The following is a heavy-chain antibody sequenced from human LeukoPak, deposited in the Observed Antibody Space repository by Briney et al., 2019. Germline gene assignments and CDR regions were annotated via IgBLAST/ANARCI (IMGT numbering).Heavy chain of an antibody. D-gene: IGHD1-14*01. CDR2: IKQDGSEK. Sequence: PGGSLRLSCAAPGFTFSSYWMSWVRQAPGKGLESVANIKQDGSEKYYVDSVKGRFTISRDNAKNSLYLQMNSPRVEDTAVYYCARGLYNRNYWGQGTLVTVSS. CDR3: ARGLYNRNY. V-gene: IGHV3-7*01. J-gene: IGHJ4*02. CDR1: GFTFSSYW.